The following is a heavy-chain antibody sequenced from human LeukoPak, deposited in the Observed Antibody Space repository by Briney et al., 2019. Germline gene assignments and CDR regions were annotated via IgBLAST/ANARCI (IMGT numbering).Heavy chain of an antibody. CDR2: IYYSGST. J-gene: IGHJ3*02. CDR3: ASLPPSYYYGSGSYRDAFDI. V-gene: IGHV4-59*08. CDR1: GGSISSYY. D-gene: IGHD3-10*01. Sequence: SETLSLTCTVSGGSISSYYWSWIRQPPGKGLEWIGYIYYSGSTNYNPSLKSRVTISVDTSKNKFSLKLSSVTAADTAVYHCASLPPSYYYGSGSYRDAFDIWGQGTMVTVSS.